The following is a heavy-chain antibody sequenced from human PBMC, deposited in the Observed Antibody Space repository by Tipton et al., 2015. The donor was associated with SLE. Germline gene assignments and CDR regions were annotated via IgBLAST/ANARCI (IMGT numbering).Heavy chain of an antibody. D-gene: IGHD6-13*01. V-gene: IGHV3-23*03. CDR1: GFTFSSYA. CDR2: IIYSGGST. J-gene: IGHJ4*02. Sequence: SLRLSCAASGFTFSSYAMSWVRQAPGKGLEWVSIIYSGGSTYYADSVKGRFTISRDNSKNKLFLQMNSLRAEDTALYYCAKAYGRSWCYWGQGTLGTVSS. CDR3: AKAYGRSWCY.